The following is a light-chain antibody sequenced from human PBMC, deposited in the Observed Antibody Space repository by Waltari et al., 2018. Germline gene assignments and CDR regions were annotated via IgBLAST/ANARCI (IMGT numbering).Light chain of an antibody. V-gene: IGLV2-14*01. Sequence: QAALTQPASVSGSPGQSITISCTGTSSDVGGYNYVSWYQQHPGKAPKLMIYYVSKRPSGVSNRFSGSKSGNTASLTISGLQADDEADYYCSSYTSSSIVVFGGGTKLTVL. J-gene: IGLJ2*01. CDR2: YVS. CDR1: SSDVGGYNY. CDR3: SSYTSSSIVV.